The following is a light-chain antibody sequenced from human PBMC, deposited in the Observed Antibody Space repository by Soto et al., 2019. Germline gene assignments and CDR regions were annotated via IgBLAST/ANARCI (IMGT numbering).Light chain of an antibody. CDR1: TNDVGGYHY. Sequence: QSVLTQPASVSGSPGQSITISCTGTTNDVGGYHYVSWYQQHPGKAPKLLIFEVSSRPSGVSNRFSGSKSGNTASLTISALQAEDEADYFCNSYSSSTSLPYVFGTGTKVTVL. CDR3: NSYSSSTSLPYV. J-gene: IGLJ1*01. V-gene: IGLV2-14*01. CDR2: EVS.